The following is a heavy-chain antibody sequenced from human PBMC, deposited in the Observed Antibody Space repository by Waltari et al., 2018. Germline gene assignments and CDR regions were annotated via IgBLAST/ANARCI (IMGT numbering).Heavy chain of an antibody. V-gene: IGHV3-66*02. D-gene: IGHD3-22*01. J-gene: IGHJ4*02. CDR3: ARGLLSGYYSFDY. Sequence: EVQLVESGGGLVQPGGSLRLSCAASGFTVSSNYMSWVRQAPGKGLEWVSSIFSGGSTDYADSVKGRFTISRDPSKNTLYLEMNSLRVEDTAVYYCARGLLSGYYSFDYWGQGTLVIVSS. CDR1: GFTVSSNY. CDR2: IFSGGST.